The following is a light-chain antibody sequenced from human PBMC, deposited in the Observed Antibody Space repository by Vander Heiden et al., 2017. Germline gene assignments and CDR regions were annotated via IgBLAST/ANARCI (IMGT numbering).Light chain of an antibody. CDR1: QSISSY. J-gene: IGKJ4*01. CDR2: AAS. V-gene: IGKV1-39*01. Sequence: DFPLTQSPSSLSASVGDRVTITCRASQSISSYLNWYQQKPGKAPKLLIYAASSLQSGVPSRFSGSGSGTDFTLTISRLQPEEFATYYCQQSDSTPLTFGGGTKVEIK. CDR3: QQSDSTPLT.